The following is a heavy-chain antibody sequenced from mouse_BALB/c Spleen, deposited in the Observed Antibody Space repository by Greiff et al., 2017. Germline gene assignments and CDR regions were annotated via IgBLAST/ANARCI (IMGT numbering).Heavy chain of an antibody. CDR2: ISSGSSTI. CDR1: GFTFSSFG. J-gene: IGHJ4*01. CDR3: ARVMDY. Sequence: VQGVESGGGLVQPGGSRKLSCAASGFTFSSFGMHWVRQAPEKGLEWVAYISSGSSTIYYADTVKGRFTISRDNPKNTLFLQMTSLRSEDTAMYYCARVMDYWGQGTSVTVSS. V-gene: IGHV5-17*02.